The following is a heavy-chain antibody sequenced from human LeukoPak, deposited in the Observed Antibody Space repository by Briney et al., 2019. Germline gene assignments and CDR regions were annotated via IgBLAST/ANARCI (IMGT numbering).Heavy chain of an antibody. CDR2: INPSGDNT. CDR3: ARNSYYGSGSYSDWFDP. Sequence: GASVKVSCKASGYTFTNNFMHWVRQAPGQGLEWIGIINPSGDNTGYAKKFQGRVTMTRDTSISTAYMELSRLRSDDTAVYYCARNSYYGSGSYSDWFDPWGQGTLVTVSS. CDR1: GYTFTNNF. J-gene: IGHJ5*02. D-gene: IGHD3-10*01. V-gene: IGHV1-46*01.